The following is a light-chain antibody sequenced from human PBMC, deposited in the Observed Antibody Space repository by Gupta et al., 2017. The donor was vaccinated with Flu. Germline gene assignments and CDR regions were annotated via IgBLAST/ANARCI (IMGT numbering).Light chain of an antibody. CDR1: QSVSSY. V-gene: IGKV3-11*01. CDR3: QQRSNWPR. Sequence: IVLTQSPATLSLSPGERATLSCRASQSVSSYLAWYQQKPGQAPRLLIYDASNRATGIPARFSGSGSGTDFTLTISSLEPEDFAVYYCQQRSNWPRFGGGTKVEIK. J-gene: IGKJ4*01. CDR2: DAS.